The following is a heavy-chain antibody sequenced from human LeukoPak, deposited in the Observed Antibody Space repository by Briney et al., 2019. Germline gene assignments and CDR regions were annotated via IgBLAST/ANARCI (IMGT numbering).Heavy chain of an antibody. CDR3: ARDLGKNDFWSGYSGNYFDY. D-gene: IGHD3-3*01. Sequence: SVKVSCKASGGTFSSYAISWVRQAPGQGLEWMGGIIPIFGTANYAQKFQGRVTITADKSTSTAYMELSSLRSEDTAVYYCARDLGKNDFWSGYSGNYFDYWGQGTLVTISS. CDR1: GGTFSSYA. J-gene: IGHJ4*02. V-gene: IGHV1-69*06. CDR2: IIPIFGTA.